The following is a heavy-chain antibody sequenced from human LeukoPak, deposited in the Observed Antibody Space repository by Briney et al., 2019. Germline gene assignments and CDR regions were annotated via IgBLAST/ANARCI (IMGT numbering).Heavy chain of an antibody. J-gene: IGHJ4*02. V-gene: IGHV3-23*01. Sequence: GGSLRLSCAASGFTFSSYAMSWVRQAPGKGLEWVSGISGSAGSTYYADSVKGRFTISRDNSKSTLYLYMNSLRAEDTAVYYCAKDDGGGYNYENYFDYWGQGTLVTVSS. CDR3: AKDDGGGYNYENYFDY. CDR1: GFTFSSYA. CDR2: ISGSAGST. D-gene: IGHD5-24*01.